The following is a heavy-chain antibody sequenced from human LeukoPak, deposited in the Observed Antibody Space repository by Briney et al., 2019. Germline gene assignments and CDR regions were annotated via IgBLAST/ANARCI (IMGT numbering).Heavy chain of an antibody. CDR3: ARQEYSSSAPDY. Sequence: GESLQISSEASGYSFSTYWIGWVRQMPGKGLGWMGIIYPGDSDTKYSPSFQGQVTISADKSISTAYLQWSSLEASDTAVYYCARQEYSSSAPDYRGQGTLVTVSS. D-gene: IGHD5-18*01. V-gene: IGHV5-51*01. CDR2: IYPGDSDT. CDR1: GYSFSTYW. J-gene: IGHJ4*02.